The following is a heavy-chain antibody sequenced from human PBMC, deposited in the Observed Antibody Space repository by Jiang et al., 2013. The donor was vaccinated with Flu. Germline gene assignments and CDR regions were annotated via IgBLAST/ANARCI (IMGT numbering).Heavy chain of an antibody. D-gene: IGHD3-3*01. J-gene: IGHJ3*02. V-gene: IGHV1-2*04. CDR2: INPNSGGT. CDR1: GYTFTGYY. Sequence: GAEVKKPGASVKVSCKASGYTFTGYYMHWVRQAPGQGLEWMGWINPNSGGTNYAQKFQGWVTMTRDTSISTAYMELSRLRSDDTAVYYCARDRRRITIFGVVPDAFDIWGQGTMVTVSS. CDR3: ARDRRRITIFGVVPDAFDI.